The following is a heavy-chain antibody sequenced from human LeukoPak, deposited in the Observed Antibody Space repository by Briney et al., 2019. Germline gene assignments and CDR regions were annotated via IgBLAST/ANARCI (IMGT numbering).Heavy chain of an antibody. V-gene: IGHV3-23*01. Sequence: GRSLRLSCAASGFTFSSYAMSWVRQAPGKGLEWVSAISGSGGSTYYADSVKGRFTISRDNSKNTLYLQMNSLRAEDTAVYYCAKVDSSGYYYLEFDYWGQGTLVTVSS. J-gene: IGHJ4*02. CDR1: GFTFSSYA. CDR3: AKVDSSGYYYLEFDY. D-gene: IGHD3-22*01. CDR2: ISGSGGST.